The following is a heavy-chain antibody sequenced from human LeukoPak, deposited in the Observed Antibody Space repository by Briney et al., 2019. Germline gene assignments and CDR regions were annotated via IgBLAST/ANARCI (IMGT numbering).Heavy chain of an antibody. Sequence: PSETLSLNCAVYGGSFSGYSWTWIRQPPGKGLEWIGEFNHSGSTNYNPSLKSRVTISVDTSRNQFSLKLSSVTAADTAVYYCARSSLFRGQDYYNYYYMDVWGKGTTVTISS. CDR3: ARSSLFRGQDYYNYYYMDV. CDR1: GGSFSGYS. J-gene: IGHJ6*03. V-gene: IGHV4-34*01. CDR2: FNHSGST. D-gene: IGHD3-10*01.